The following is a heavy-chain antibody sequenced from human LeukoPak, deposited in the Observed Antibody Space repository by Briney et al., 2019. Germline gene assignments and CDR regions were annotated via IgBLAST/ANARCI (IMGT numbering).Heavy chain of an antibody. J-gene: IGHJ4*02. CDR3: ARSFPYSHFDS. CDR1: GGSISNYY. Sequence: PSETLSLTCTVSGGSISNYYWSCIRQPAGGGLEWIGRIYASGSPNYKPSLTSRITISVDRSKSQFSLRLSSVSAADTAVYYCARSFPYSHFDSWGQGILVTVSS. CDR2: IYASGSP. D-gene: IGHD1-26*01. V-gene: IGHV4-4*07.